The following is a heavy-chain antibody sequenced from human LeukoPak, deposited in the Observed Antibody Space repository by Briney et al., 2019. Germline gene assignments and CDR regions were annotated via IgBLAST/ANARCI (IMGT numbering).Heavy chain of an antibody. CDR1: GGTFSSYA. V-gene: IGHV1-69*04. J-gene: IGHJ3*02. CDR3: ASSCKGSTSCLLAFDI. D-gene: IGHD2-2*01. CDR2: IVPILGIA. Sequence: GASVKVSCKASGGTFSSYAISWVRQAPGQGLEWMGRIVPILGIANYAQKFQGRVTITTDESTSTAYMELSSLRSEDTAVYYCASSCKGSTSCLLAFDIWGQGTMVTVSS.